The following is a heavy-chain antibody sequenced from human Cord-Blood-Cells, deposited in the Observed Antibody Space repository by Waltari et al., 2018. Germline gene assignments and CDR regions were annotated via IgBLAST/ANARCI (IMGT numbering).Heavy chain of an antibody. D-gene: IGHD3-9*01. CDR2: IIPIFGTA. CDR1: GGTFSSYA. CDR3: ARSIGYDILTGYYYYFDY. Sequence: QVQLVQSGAEVKKPGSSVKVSCKASGGTFSSYAISWVRQAPGQGLEWSEGIIPIFGTANYAQEFQGRVTITADESTSTAYMELSSLRSEDTAVYYCARSIGYDILTGYYYYFDYWGQGTLVTVSS. J-gene: IGHJ4*02. V-gene: IGHV1-69*01.